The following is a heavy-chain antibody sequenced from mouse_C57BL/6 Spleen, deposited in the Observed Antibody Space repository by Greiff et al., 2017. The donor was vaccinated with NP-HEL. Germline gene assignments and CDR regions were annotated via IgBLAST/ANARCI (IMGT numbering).Heavy chain of an antibody. CDR3: ARDGSSFYYAMDY. Sequence: EVQLQQSGPELVKPGASVKISCKASGYTFTDYYMNWVKQSHGKSLEWIGDINPNNGGTSYNQKFKGKATLTVDKSSSTAYMELRSLTSEDSAVYYCARDGSSFYYAMDYLGQGTSVTVSS. D-gene: IGHD1-1*01. CDR2: INPNNGGT. CDR1: GYTFTDYY. V-gene: IGHV1-26*01. J-gene: IGHJ4*01.